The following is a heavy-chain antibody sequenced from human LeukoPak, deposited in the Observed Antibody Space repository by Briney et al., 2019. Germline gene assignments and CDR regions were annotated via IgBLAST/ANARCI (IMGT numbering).Heavy chain of an antibody. D-gene: IGHD4-23*01. CDR3: AREDYGGNSGGFDY. CDR1: GVSISSSNSY. CDR2: IYTSGST. J-gene: IGHJ4*02. Sequence: SETLSLTCTVSGVSISSSNSYWGWIRQPPGKGLEWIGRIYTSGSTNYNPSLKSRVTISVDTSKNQFSLKLSSVTAADTAVYYCAREDYGGNSGGFDYWGQGTLVTVSS. V-gene: IGHV4-39*07.